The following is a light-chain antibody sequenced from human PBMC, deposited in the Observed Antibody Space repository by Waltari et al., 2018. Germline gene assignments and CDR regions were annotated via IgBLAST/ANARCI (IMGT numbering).Light chain of an antibody. Sequence: DVVMTQSPLSLSVTLGQAASISCKSSQSLVHSDGNTDLTWFHQRPGQSPRRLIYRVFNRDSGGPDRFSGSGSGTDFTLKVNKVEAEDVGVYYWMQGTHWPYTFGQGTKLDIK. CDR1: QSLVHSDGNTD. V-gene: IGKV2-30*02. CDR3: MQGTHWPYT. J-gene: IGKJ2*01. CDR2: RVF.